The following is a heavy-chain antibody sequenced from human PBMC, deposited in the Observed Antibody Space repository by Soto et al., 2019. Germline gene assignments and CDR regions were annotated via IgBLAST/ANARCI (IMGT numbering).Heavy chain of an antibody. Sequence: GVSLRLSCAASGFTFNTYAMHWVRQAPGKGLEWVALISYDGSNKYYADSVKGRFTISRDNSKNTLYLQMNSLRADDTAIYYCARDRSMIVVVPGYWGQGTLVT. CDR1: GFTFNTYA. CDR3: ARDRSMIVVVPGY. J-gene: IGHJ4*02. V-gene: IGHV3-30-3*01. CDR2: ISYDGSNK. D-gene: IGHD3-22*01.